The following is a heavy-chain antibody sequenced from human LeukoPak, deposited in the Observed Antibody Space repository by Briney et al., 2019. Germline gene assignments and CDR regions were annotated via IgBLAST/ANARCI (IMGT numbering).Heavy chain of an antibody. D-gene: IGHD1-26*01. Sequence: SETLSLTCTVSGGSISSYYWSWIRQPPGKGLEWIGYIYYSGSTNYNPSLKSRVTISVDTSKNQFSLKLSSVTAADTAVYYCARLGFVSVGATDYWGQGTLVTVSS. CDR1: GGSISSYY. V-gene: IGHV4-59*08. CDR2: IYYSGST. J-gene: IGHJ4*02. CDR3: ARLGFVSVGATDY.